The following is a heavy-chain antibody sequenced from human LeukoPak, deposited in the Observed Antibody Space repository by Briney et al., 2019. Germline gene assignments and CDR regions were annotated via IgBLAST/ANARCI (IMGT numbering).Heavy chain of an antibody. V-gene: IGHV4-4*07. CDR1: GGSISSYY. CDR2: INTSGSI. Sequence: ASETLSLTCSVSGGSISSYYWSWIRQPAGKRLEWIGRINTSGSINYNPSLKSRVTMSVDTSKNQFSLKLSSVTAADTAMYYCARDLRQQLVPMEYYYYYMDVWGKGTTVTISS. CDR3: ARDLRQQLVPMEYYYYYMDV. D-gene: IGHD6-13*01. J-gene: IGHJ6*03.